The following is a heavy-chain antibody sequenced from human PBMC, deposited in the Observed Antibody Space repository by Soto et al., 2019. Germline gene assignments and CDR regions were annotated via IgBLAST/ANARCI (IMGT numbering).Heavy chain of an antibody. D-gene: IGHD3-22*01. J-gene: IGHJ4*02. CDR1: GFTFSSYA. CDR3: ARHDDSSGYFTDFDY. V-gene: IGHV3-23*01. CDR2: IGGGGFDT. Sequence: GGSLRLSCAASGFTFSSYAMNWVRQAPGKGLEWVSAIGGGGFDTYYADFVKGRFTISRDNSKSTLYLQTNRLRAEDTAVYYCARHDDSSGYFTDFDYWGQGTLVTVSS.